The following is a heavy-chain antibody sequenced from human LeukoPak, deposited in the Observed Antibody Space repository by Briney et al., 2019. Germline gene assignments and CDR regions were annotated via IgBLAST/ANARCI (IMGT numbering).Heavy chain of an antibody. CDR2: MNPNSGNT. J-gene: IGHJ6*02. V-gene: IGHV1-8*01. D-gene: IGHD6-19*01. CDR1: GYTFTSYD. Sequence: ASVKVSCKASGYTFTSYDINWVRQATGQGLEWMGRMNPNSGNTGYAQKFQGRVTMTRNTSISTAYMELSSLRSEDTAVYYCARNFGSCWFGPGSYYYGMDVWGQGTTVTVSS. CDR3: ARNFGSCWFGPGSYYYGMDV.